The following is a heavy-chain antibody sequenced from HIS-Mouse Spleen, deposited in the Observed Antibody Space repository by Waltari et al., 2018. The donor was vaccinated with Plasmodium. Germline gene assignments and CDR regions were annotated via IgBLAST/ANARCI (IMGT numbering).Heavy chain of an antibody. CDR3: ARGGIVGATIDY. V-gene: IGHV4-34*01. J-gene: IGHJ4*02. CDR1: GGSFSGYY. CDR2: INHSGST. Sequence: QVQLQQWGAGLLKPSETLSLTCAVYGGSFSGYYCSWIRQPPGKGLEWIGEINHSGSTNYNPSLKSRVTISVDTSKNQFSLKLSSVTAADTAVYYCARGGIVGATIDYWGQGTLVTVSS. D-gene: IGHD1-26*01.